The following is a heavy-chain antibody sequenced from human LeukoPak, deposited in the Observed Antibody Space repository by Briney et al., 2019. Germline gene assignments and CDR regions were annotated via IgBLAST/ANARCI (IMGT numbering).Heavy chain of an antibody. CDR1: GDSVSSNSAA. J-gene: IGHJ5*02. Sequence: SQTLSLTCAISGDSVSSNSAAWNWVRQSPSRGLEWLGRTYYRSKWYNDYAVSVKSRITINPDTSKNQFSLQLNSVTPEDTAVYYCARGELRRDYNWFDPWGQGTLVTVSS. CDR2: TYYRSKWYN. CDR3: ARGELRRDYNWFDP. D-gene: IGHD1-26*01. V-gene: IGHV6-1*01.